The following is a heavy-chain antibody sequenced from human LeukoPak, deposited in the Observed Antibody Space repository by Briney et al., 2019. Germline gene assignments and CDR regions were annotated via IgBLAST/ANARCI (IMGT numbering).Heavy chain of an antibody. Sequence: PGGSLRLSCAASGFTFSNAWMIWVRQAPGKGLEWVGRIKSKTDGGTTDYAAPVKGRFTVSRDDSKNTLYLQMNSLKTEDTAVYYCTSRRDYYDSSGFDYWGQGTLVTVSS. CDR3: TSRRDYYDSSGFDY. CDR1: GFTFSNAW. J-gene: IGHJ4*02. V-gene: IGHV3-15*01. CDR2: IKSKTDGGTT. D-gene: IGHD3-22*01.